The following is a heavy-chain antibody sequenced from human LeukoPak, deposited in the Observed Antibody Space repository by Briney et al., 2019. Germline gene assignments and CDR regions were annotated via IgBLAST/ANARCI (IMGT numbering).Heavy chain of an antibody. J-gene: IGHJ6*02. CDR1: GASIRSYY. Sequence: SETLSLTCTVSGASIRSYYWSWIRQPPGKGLEWIGYIYYSGSTNYNPSLKSRVTISVDTSKNQFSLKLSSVTAADTAVYYCARVPGYCSSTSCYGTYYYGMDVWGQGTTVTVSS. CDR2: IYYSGST. CDR3: ARVPGYCSSTSCYGTYYYGMDV. D-gene: IGHD2-2*01. V-gene: IGHV4-59*01.